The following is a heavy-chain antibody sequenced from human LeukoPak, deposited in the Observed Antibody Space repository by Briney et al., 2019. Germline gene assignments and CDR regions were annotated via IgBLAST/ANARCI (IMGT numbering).Heavy chain of an antibody. Sequence: GGSLRLSCAASGFTFSTYAMSWVRQAPGKGLEWVSAISGSGGSTYYADSVKGRFTISRDNSKNTLYLQMNSLRAEDTAVYYCAKGVVPAAISNWFDPWGQGTLVTVSS. CDR1: GFTFSTYA. D-gene: IGHD2-2*01. V-gene: IGHV3-23*01. CDR2: ISGSGGST. CDR3: AKGVVPAAISNWFDP. J-gene: IGHJ5*02.